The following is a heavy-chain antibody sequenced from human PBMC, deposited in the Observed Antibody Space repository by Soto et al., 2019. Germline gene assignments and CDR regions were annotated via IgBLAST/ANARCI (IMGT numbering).Heavy chain of an antibody. CDR3: ARETKDNWNDGGAGAFDI. V-gene: IGHV1-69*04. CDR1: GGTFSSYT. J-gene: IGHJ3*02. D-gene: IGHD1-20*01. CDR2: IIPILGIA. Sequence: GASVKVCCKASGGTFSSYTISWVRQAPGQGLEWMGRIIPILGIANYAQKFQGRVTITADKSTSTAYMELSSLRSEDTAVYYCARETKDNWNDGGAGAFDIWGQGTMVTVSS.